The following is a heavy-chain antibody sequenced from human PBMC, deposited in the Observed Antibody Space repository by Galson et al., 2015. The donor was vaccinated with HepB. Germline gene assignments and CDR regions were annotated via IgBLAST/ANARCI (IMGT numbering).Heavy chain of an antibody. CDR3: ARRYCSSTSCYTEGWFDP. CDR1: GYSFTSYW. J-gene: IGHJ5*02. CDR2: IYPGDSDT. V-gene: IGHV5-51*01. D-gene: IGHD2-2*02. Sequence: QSGAEVKKPGESLKIPCKGSGYSFTSYWIGWVRQMPGKGLEWMGIIYPGDSDTRYSPSFQGQVTISADKSISTAYLQWSSLKASDTAMYYCARRYCSSTSCYTEGWFDPWGQGTLVTVSS.